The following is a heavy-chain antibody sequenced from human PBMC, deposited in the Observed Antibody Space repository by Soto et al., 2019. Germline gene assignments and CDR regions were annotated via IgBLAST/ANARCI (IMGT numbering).Heavy chain of an antibody. V-gene: IGHV3-21*01. CDR2: ISSSSSYI. Sequence: GGSLRLSCAASGFTFSSYSMNWVRQAPGKGLEWVSSISSSSSYIYYADSVKGRFTISRDNAKNSLYLQMNSLRAEDTAVYYCARLIGYCSSTSCPNWFDPWGQGTLVTVSS. CDR3: ARLIGYCSSTSCPNWFDP. D-gene: IGHD2-2*01. CDR1: GFTFSSYS. J-gene: IGHJ5*02.